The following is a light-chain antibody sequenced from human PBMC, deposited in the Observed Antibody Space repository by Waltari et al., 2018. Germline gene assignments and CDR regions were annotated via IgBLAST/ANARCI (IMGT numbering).Light chain of an antibody. CDR3: QQYYSTPPT. J-gene: IGKJ4*01. Sequence: DIVMTQSPDSLAVSLGERATINCKSSQSVLYSSANKSYLNWYQQKPGQPPKLLIYWASTRESGVPDRISGAGSGTDFTLTISSLQSEDVAVYYCQQYYSTPPTFGGGTKVEIE. V-gene: IGKV4-1*01. CDR2: WAS. CDR1: QSVLYSSANKSY.